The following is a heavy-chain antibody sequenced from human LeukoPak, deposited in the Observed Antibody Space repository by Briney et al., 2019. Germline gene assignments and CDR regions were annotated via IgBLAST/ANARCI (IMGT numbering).Heavy chain of an antibody. CDR3: ARGGTEASSGDY. D-gene: IGHD3-10*01. CDR2: INPNSGGT. J-gene: IGHJ4*02. V-gene: IGHV1-2*06. Sequence: ASVKVSCKASGYTFTAYFMHWVRQAPGQGLEGMGRINPNSGGTNYAQKFQGRVTMIRDTSITTAYMDLSRLTYDDTAVYYCARGGTEASSGDYWGQGTLVTVSS. CDR1: GYTFTAYF.